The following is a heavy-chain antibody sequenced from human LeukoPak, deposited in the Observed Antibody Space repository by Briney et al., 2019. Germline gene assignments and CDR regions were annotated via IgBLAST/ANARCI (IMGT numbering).Heavy chain of an antibody. J-gene: IGHJ4*02. D-gene: IGHD3-22*01. V-gene: IGHV4-39*01. Sequence: SETLSLTCTVSGGSISSSSYYWGWIRQPPGKGLEWIGSIYYSGSTYYNPSLKSRVTISVDTSKNQFSLKLSSVTAADMAVYYCARRHYYDSSGYYYYFDYWGQGTLVTVSS. CDR3: ARRHYYDSSGYYYYFDY. CDR2: IYYSGST. CDR1: GGSISSSSYY.